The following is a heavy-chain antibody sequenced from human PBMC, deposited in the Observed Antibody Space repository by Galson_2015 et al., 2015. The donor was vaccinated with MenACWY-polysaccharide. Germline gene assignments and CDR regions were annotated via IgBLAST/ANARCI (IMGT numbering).Heavy chain of an antibody. J-gene: IGHJ6*02. Sequence: SVKVSCKASGYTFTGYYMHWVRQAPGQGLEWMGRINPNSGGTNYAQKFQGRVTMTRDTSISTAYMELSRLRSDDTAVYYCARAPSGYYYYYGMDVWGQGTTVTVSS. CDR1: GYTFTGYY. D-gene: IGHD6-19*01. V-gene: IGHV1-2*06. CDR2: INPNSGGT. CDR3: ARAPSGYYYYYGMDV.